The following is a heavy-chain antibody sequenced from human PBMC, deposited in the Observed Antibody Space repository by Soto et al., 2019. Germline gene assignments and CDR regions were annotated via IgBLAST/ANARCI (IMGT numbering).Heavy chain of an antibody. D-gene: IGHD3-16*01. V-gene: IGHV4-59*01. CDR1: GGSISGFY. Sequence: QVQLQESGPGPVKPSETLSLTCTVSGGSISGFYCSWIRQSPGKGLEWIAHIYYSGYSNSNPSLKSRVTVSVDTAKNQCALMLNSVTAADTAVYYCARNKGGVSQYGMDVWGQGTTVIVS. CDR3: ARNKGGVSQYGMDV. CDR2: IYYSGYS. J-gene: IGHJ6*02.